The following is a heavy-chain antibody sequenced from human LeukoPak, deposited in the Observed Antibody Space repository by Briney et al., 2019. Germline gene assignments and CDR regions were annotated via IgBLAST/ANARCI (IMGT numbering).Heavy chain of an antibody. CDR3: ARQPIYEAYFDF. V-gene: IGHV3-7*01. CDR2: IKHDGSEK. D-gene: IGHD3-16*01. CDR1: GFPFDRYW. Sequence: PGRSLRLSCVASGFPFDRYWKSWVRQAPGKGLEWVANIKHDGSEKNFVGSVKGRFTISRDNAENSLFLQMNSLRADDTAVYFCARQPIYEAYFDFWGQGTLVTVSS. J-gene: IGHJ4*02.